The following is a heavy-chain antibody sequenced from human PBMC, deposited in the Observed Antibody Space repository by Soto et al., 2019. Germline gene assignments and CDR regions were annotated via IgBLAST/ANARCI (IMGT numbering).Heavy chain of an antibody. CDR2: IWYDGSNK. V-gene: IGHV3-33*01. J-gene: IGHJ5*02. CDR1: GFTFSSYG. Sequence: PGGSLRLSCAASGFTFSSYGMHWVRQAPGKGLEWVAVIWYDGSNKYYADSVKGRFTISRDNSKNTLYLQMNSLRAEDTAVYFCALNHPPYCSSTSCYGWFDPWGQGTLVTVSS. D-gene: IGHD2-2*01. CDR3: ALNHPPYCSSTSCYGWFDP.